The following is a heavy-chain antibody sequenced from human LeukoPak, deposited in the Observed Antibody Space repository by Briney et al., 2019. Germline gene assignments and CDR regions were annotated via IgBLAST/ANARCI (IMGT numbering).Heavy chain of an antibody. Sequence: SETLSLTCNISGGSMKNYYWTWIRQPPGKGLEWIGYVYYTGSTNFNPSLKSRVTMSLDTSRNQFSLKLTSLTAADTAVYYCARGAMATTPFFDYWGQGTLVTVSS. D-gene: IGHD5-24*01. CDR3: ARGAMATTPFFDY. CDR2: VYYTGST. CDR1: GGSMKNYY. V-gene: IGHV4-59*01. J-gene: IGHJ4*02.